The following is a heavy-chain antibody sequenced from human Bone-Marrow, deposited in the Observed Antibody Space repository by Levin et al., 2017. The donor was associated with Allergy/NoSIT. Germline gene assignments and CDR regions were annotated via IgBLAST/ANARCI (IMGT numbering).Heavy chain of an antibody. Sequence: PSQTLSLTCTVSGGSISSGGYYWSWIRQHPGTGLEWIGYIYYSGSTYYNPSLKSRVTISVDTSKNQFSLKLSSVTAADTAVYYCARGRGRIYYGSGSSPSYFDYWGQGTLVTVSS. CDR2: IYYSGST. CDR3: ARGRGRIYYGSGSSPSYFDY. J-gene: IGHJ4*02. D-gene: IGHD3-10*01. V-gene: IGHV4-31*03. CDR1: GGSISSGGYY.